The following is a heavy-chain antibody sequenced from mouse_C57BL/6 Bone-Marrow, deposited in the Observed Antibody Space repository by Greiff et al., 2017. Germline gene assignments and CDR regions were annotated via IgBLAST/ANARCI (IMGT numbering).Heavy chain of an antibody. CDR3: TTYYDGYYGYFDV. CDR1: GFNIKDDY. V-gene: IGHV14-4*01. J-gene: IGHJ1*03. Sequence: EVQLQQSGAELVRPGASVKLSCTASGFNIKDDYMHWVKQRPEQGLEWIGWIDPENGDTEYASKFQGKATITADTSSNTAYLQLSSLTSEDTAVYYCTTYYDGYYGYFDVWGTGTTVTVSA. D-gene: IGHD2-3*01. CDR2: IDPENGDT.